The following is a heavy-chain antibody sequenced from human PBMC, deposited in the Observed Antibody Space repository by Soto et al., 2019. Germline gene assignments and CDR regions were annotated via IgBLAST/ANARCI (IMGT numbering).Heavy chain of an antibody. J-gene: IGHJ4*02. D-gene: IGHD2-15*01. CDR1: GFTFSSYG. Sequence: ESGGGVVQPGRSLRLSCAASGFTFSSYGMHWVRQAPGKGLEWVAVIWYDGSNKYYADSVKGRFTISRDNSKNTLYLQMNSLRAEDTAVYYCARASVVVVAARRGDYFDYWGQGTLVTVSS. CDR3: ARASVVVVAARRGDYFDY. V-gene: IGHV3-33*01. CDR2: IWYDGSNK.